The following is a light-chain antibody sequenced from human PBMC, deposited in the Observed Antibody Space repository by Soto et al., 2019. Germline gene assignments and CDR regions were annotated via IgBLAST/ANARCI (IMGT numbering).Light chain of an antibody. V-gene: IGLV1-40*01. CDR1: SSNIRAGYD. CDR2: GNS. J-gene: IGLJ2*01. CDR3: QSYDSSLSGSVV. Sequence: QSVLTQPPSVSGAPGQRVTISCTGSSSNIRAGYDVHWYQQLPGTAPKLLIYGNSNRPSGVPDRFSGSKSGTSASLAITGLQAEDDADYYCQSYDSSLSGSVVFGGGTKLTVL.